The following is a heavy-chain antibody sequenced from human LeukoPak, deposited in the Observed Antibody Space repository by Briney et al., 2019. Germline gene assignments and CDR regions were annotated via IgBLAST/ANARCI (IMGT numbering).Heavy chain of an antibody. CDR1: GFTFSSYE. D-gene: IGHD3-16*01. Sequence: GGSLRLSCAASGFTFSSYEMNWVRQAPGKGLEWVSYISSSGSTIYYADSVKGRFPISRDNAQNSLYLQMNSLRAEDSAVYYCARVTDLSGAPFDYWGQGTLVTVSS. V-gene: IGHV3-48*03. CDR3: ARVTDLSGAPFDY. J-gene: IGHJ4*02. CDR2: ISSSGSTI.